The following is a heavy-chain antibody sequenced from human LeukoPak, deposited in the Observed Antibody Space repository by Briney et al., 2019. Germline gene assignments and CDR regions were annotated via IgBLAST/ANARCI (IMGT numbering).Heavy chain of an antibody. Sequence: GGSLRLSCSVSGFNFSLSAMSWVRQAPGEGLAWVSGITASGGETSYADSARGRFTISRDNSKDIVYLDMKSLRVDDTAMYYCARLKGQGLRYVPATWGQGALVTVSS. V-gene: IGHV3-23*01. CDR1: GFNFSLSA. CDR2: ITASGGET. CDR3: ARLKGQGLRYVPAT. J-gene: IGHJ5*02. D-gene: IGHD2-2*01.